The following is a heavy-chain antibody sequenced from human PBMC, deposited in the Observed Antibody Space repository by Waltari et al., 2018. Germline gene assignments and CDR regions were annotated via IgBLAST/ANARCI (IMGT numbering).Heavy chain of an antibody. CDR3: AKEGIVVVPAAIEHSSSWPPAY. CDR2: ISYDGSNK. J-gene: IGHJ4*02. D-gene: IGHD2-2*02. CDR1: GFTFSSYG. V-gene: IGHV3-30*18. Sequence: QVQLVESGGGVVQPGRSLRLSCAASGFTFSSYGMHWVRQAPGKGLDGVAVISYDGSNKYYADSVKGRFTISRDNSKNTLYLQMNSLRAEDTAVYYCAKEGIVVVPAAIEHSSSWPPAYWGQGTLVTVSS.